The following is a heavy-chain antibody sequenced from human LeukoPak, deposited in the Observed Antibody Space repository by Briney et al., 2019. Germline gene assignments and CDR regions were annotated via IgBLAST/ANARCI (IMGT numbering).Heavy chain of an antibody. CDR2: INPHSGGT. CDR1: GYIFSDYY. Sequence: GASVNVSCKASGYIFSDYYIHWVRQAPGQGPEWMGWINPHSGGTNYAQKFQGRVTMTRDTSISTAYMELSRLRSDDTAVYYCARADSLYYYDSSGYADWGQGTLVTVSS. D-gene: IGHD3-22*01. V-gene: IGHV1-2*02. CDR3: ARADSLYYYDSSGYAD. J-gene: IGHJ4*02.